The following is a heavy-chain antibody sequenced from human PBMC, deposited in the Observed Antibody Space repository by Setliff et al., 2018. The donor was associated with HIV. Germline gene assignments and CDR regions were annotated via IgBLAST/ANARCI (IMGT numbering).Heavy chain of an antibody. CDR1: GYTFTGSF. CDR2: INCNSGGT. V-gene: IGHV1-2*02. Sequence: RASVKVSCKSSGYTFTGSFMHWVRQAPGQGLEWMGWINCNSGGTYYAQSFQGRVTMTRDTSINTAYMELSRLRSDDTAVYYCARDYIHVFDIWGQGTMVTVSS. CDR3: ARDYIHVFDI. J-gene: IGHJ3*02.